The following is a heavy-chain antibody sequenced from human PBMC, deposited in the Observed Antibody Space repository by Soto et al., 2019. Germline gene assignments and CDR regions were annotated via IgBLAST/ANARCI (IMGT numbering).Heavy chain of an antibody. CDR1: GGSISSGGYY. CDR3: ARASGSGSYYNSNNWFDP. CDR2: IYYSGST. D-gene: IGHD3-10*01. V-gene: IGHV4-31*03. Sequence: SETLSLTCSVSGGSISSGGYYWSWIRQHPGQGLEWIGYIYYSGSTYYNPSLKSRVTMSVDTSKNQFSLKLSSVTAADTAVYYCARASGSGSYYNSNNWFDPWGQGTLVTVSS. J-gene: IGHJ5*02.